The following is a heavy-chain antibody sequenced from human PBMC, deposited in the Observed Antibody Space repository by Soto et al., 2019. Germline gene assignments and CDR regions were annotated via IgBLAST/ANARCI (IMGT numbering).Heavy chain of an antibody. D-gene: IGHD6-13*01. CDR2: INHSGST. Sequence: QVQLQQWGAGLLKPSETLSLTCAVYGGSFSGYYWSWIRQPPGKGLEWIGEINHSGSTNYNPSLKSRVTISVDTSKNQFSLKLSSVTAEDTAVYYCARGGAAAARGYNWFDPWGQGTLVTVSS. V-gene: IGHV4-34*01. CDR1: GGSFSGYY. CDR3: ARGGAAAARGYNWFDP. J-gene: IGHJ5*02.